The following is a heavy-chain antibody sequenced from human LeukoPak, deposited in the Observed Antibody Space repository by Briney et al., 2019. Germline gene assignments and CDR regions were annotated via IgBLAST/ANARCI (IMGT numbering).Heavy chain of an antibody. CDR2: IYYSGST. CDR1: GGSISSTNYY. V-gene: IGHV4-39*07. CDR3: ARGLSIAAGGH. Sequence: PSETLSLTCTVSGGSISSTNYYWGWIRQPPGKGLEWIGSIYYSGSTYYNPSLRSRVTISVDTSKNKLSLRLSAVTAADTAVYYCARGLSIAAGGHWGQGTLVTVSS. D-gene: IGHD6-6*01. J-gene: IGHJ4*02.